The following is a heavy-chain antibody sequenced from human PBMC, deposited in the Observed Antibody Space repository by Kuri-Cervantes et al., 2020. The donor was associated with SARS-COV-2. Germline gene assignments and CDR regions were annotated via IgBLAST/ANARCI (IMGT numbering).Heavy chain of an antibody. J-gene: IGHJ4*02. Sequence: ESLKISCTVSGGSTSSSSYYWGWIRQPPGKGLEWIGSIYYSGSTYYNPSLKSRVTISVDTSKNQFSLKLSSVTAADTAVYYCATVARGAIVATIREGFDYWGQGTLVTVSS. CDR2: IYYSGST. CDR1: GGSTSSSSYY. V-gene: IGHV4-39*01. CDR3: ATVARGAIVATIREGFDY. D-gene: IGHD5-12*01.